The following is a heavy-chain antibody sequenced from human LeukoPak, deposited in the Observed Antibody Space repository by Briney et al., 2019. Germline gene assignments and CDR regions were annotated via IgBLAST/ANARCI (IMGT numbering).Heavy chain of an antibody. CDR1: KFTFSNYW. J-gene: IGHJ6*04. D-gene: IGHD3-10*01. CDR3: AREVNYIDV. CDR2: IKEDGSEK. V-gene: IGHV3-7*01. Sequence: GGTLRLSRTASKFTFSNYWMNWVRDSPGKGLECVANIKEDGSEKYYVASVKGRFTISRDNAKNSLYLQMNSLRAEDMATYYCAREVNYIDVWGKGTTVTVSS.